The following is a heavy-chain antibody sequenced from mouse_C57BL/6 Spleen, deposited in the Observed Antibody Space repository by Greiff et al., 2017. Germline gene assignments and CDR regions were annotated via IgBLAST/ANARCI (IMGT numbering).Heavy chain of an antibody. CDR3: ARERHYYGSSYAMDY. Sequence: EVKLVESGGGLVKPGGSLKLSCAASGFTFSSYTMSWVRQTPEKRLEWVATISGGGGNTYYPDSVKGRFTISRENAKNTLYLQMSSLRSEDTALYYCARERHYYGSSYAMDYWGQGTSVTVSS. D-gene: IGHD1-1*01. CDR2: ISGGGGNT. J-gene: IGHJ4*01. CDR1: GFTFSSYT. V-gene: IGHV5-9*01.